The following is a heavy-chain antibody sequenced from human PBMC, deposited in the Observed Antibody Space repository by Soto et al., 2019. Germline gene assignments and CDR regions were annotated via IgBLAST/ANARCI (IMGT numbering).Heavy chain of an antibody. J-gene: IGHJ4*02. CDR1: VLTFSFYW. D-gene: IGHD5-12*01. CDR2: IKQDGSEK. V-gene: IGHV3-7*01. CDR3: ARDVGYDYVN. Sequence: PWGSLLLSCAFSVLTFSFYWRSWVRQAPGKGLEWVATIKQDGSEKYYVDTVKGRFTISRDNAENSLYLQVNSLSAEDTAVYFCARDVGYDYVNWGQGTLVTAPQ.